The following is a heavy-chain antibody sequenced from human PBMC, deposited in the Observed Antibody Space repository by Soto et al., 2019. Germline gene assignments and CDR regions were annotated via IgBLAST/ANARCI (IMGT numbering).Heavy chain of an antibody. CDR1: GGTFSSYA. D-gene: IGHD1-26*01. CDR2: IIPIFGTA. Sequence: QVQLVQSGAEVKKPGSSVKVSCKASGGTFSSYAISWVRQAPGQGLEWMGGIIPIFGTANYAQKFQGRVTFTADISTSTAYRGVGSRRSGDRAGFYCARGGGVGATTGWDWGQGTLVTVSS. CDR3: ARGGGVGATTGWD. J-gene: IGHJ4*02. V-gene: IGHV1-69*06.